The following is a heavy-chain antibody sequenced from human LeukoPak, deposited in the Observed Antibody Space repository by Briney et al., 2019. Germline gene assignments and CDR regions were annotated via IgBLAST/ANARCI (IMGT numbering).Heavy chain of an antibody. J-gene: IGHJ4*02. CDR3: ARGPPQPYYDGNGYYYFDY. Sequence: PSQTLSLTCAVSGGSISSGGYSWSWIRQPPGKGLEWIGYIYHSGSTNYNPSLKSRVTISTDTSRNQFSLKLSSVTAADTAVYYCARGPPQPYYDGNGYYYFDYWGQGTLVTVSS. V-gene: IGHV4-30-2*01. D-gene: IGHD3-22*01. CDR1: GGSISSGGYS. CDR2: IYHSGST.